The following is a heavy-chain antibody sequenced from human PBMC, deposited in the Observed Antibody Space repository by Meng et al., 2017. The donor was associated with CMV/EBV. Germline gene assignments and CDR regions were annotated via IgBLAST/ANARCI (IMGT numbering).Heavy chain of an antibody. D-gene: IGHD2-2*01. CDR3: ARDGVYCSSTSCYEEDWFDP. Sequence: ASVKVSCKASGYAFTDYFIHWVRQAPGQGLEWMGWINPKTGGTNYAQNFQGRVTMTRDTSISTAYMELRRLRSDDTAVYYCARDGVYCSSTSCYEEDWFDPWGQGTLVTVSS. V-gene: IGHV1-2*02. J-gene: IGHJ5*02. CDR2: INPKTGGT. CDR1: GYAFTDYF.